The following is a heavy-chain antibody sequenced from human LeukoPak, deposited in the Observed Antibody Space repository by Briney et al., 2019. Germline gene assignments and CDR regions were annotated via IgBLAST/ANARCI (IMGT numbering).Heavy chain of an antibody. CDR1: VYTFTSYD. CDR2: VNPNSGNT. D-gene: IGHD2-15*01. V-gene: IGHV1-8*03. Sequence: ASVKVSFKASVYTFTSYDISWVRQATGQGLEWMGWVNPNSGNTDYAQKFQGRVTITRNTSISTAYMELSSLSSEDTAVYYCAREGCSGGSCYLGYWGQGTLVTVSS. J-gene: IGHJ4*02. CDR3: AREGCSGGSCYLGY.